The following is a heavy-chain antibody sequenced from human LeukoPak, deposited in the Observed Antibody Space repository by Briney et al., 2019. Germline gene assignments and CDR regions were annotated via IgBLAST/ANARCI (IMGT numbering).Heavy chain of an antibody. J-gene: IGHJ4*02. V-gene: IGHV1-18*01. CDR2: ISAYNGNT. CDR3: ARVVGVAGKGGYDY. D-gene: IGHD6-19*01. Sequence: ASVKVSCKASGYTFTSYGISWVRQAPGQGLEWMGWISAYNGNTNYAQKLQDRVTMTTDTSTSTAYMELRSLRSDDTAVYYCARVVGVAGKGGYDYWGQGTLVTVSS. CDR1: GYTFTSYG.